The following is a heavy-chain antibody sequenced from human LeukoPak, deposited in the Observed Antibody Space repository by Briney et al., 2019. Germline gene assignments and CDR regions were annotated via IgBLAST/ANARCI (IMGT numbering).Heavy chain of an antibody. Sequence: SETLSLTCSVSGGSINTYYWSCIRQPAGKGLDWIGRIHSSGSTRYNPSLKSRVTMSLDTSKNQFSLKLTSVTAADTAVYYCARDNDFFDYWGQGTLVTVSS. J-gene: IGHJ4*02. CDR1: GGSINTYY. CDR2: IHSSGST. CDR3: ARDNDFFDY. V-gene: IGHV4-4*07.